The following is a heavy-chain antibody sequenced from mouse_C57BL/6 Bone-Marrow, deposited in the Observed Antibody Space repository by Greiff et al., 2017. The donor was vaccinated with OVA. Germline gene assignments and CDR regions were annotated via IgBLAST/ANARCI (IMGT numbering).Heavy chain of an antibody. D-gene: IGHD1-1*01. J-gene: IGHJ4*01. CDR2: IRSKSSNYAT. V-gene: IGHV10-3*01. CDR3: VRDPLGYYGSYYAMDY. Sequence: DVKLEESGGGLVQPKGSLKLSCAASGFTFNTYAMHWVRQAPGKGLEWVARIRSKSSNYATYYADSVKDRFTISRDDSQSMLYLQMNNLKTEDTAMYYCVRDPLGYYGSYYAMDYWGQGTSVTVSS. CDR1: GFTFNTYA.